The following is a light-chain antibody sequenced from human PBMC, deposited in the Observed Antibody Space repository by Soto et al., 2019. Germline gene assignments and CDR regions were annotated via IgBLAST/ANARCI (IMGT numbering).Light chain of an antibody. CDR1: SSDVGSYNL. CDR2: EGD. J-gene: IGLJ2*01. CDR3: CSYAYSSTLV. V-gene: IGLV2-23*01. Sequence: QSALTQPDSVSGSSGQSITISCTGTSSDVGSYNLVSWHQQHPGKAPKLIIYEGDKRPSGISNRFSGSKSGNTASLTISGLQAEDDADYYCCSYAYSSTLVFGGGTKLTV.